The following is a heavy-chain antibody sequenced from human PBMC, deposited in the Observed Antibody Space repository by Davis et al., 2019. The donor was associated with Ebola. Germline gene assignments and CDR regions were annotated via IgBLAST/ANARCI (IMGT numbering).Heavy chain of an antibody. CDR3: ARENWFDP. J-gene: IGHJ5*02. CDR1: GGSISSYY. CDR2: IYYSGST. Sequence: MPSETLSLTCTVSGGSISSYYWSWIRQPPGKGLEWIGYIYYSGSTYYNPSLKSRVTISVDTSKNQFSLKLSSVTAADTAVYYCARENWFDPWGQGTLVTVSS. D-gene: IGHD1-26*01. V-gene: IGHV4-59*04.